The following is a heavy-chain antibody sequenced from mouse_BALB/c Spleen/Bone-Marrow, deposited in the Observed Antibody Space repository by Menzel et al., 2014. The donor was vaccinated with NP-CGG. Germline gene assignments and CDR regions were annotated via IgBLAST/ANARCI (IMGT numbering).Heavy chain of an antibody. CDR1: GYTFTSYW. CDR2: IYPGDGDT. J-gene: IGHJ2*01. Sequence: VQLQESGAELARPGASVKLSCKASGYTFTSYWMQWVKQRPGQGLEWIGAIYPGDGDTRYTQKFKGKATLTADKSSSTAYMQLSSLASEDSAVYYCARGDPFYYWGQGTTLTVSS. CDR3: ARGDPFYY. V-gene: IGHV1-87*01.